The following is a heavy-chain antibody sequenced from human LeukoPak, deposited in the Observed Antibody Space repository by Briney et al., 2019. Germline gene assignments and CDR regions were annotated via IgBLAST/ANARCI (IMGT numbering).Heavy chain of an antibody. CDR2: IKSKTDGGTT. CDR1: GFTFSNAW. Sequence: PGGSLRLSCAASGFTFSNAWMSWVRQAPGKGLEWVGRIKSKTDGGTTDYAAPVKGRFTISRDDSKNTLYLQMNSLKTEDTAVYYCTTDYSGWYYTYGCWGQGTLVTVSS. CDR3: TTDYSGWYYTYGC. V-gene: IGHV3-15*01. D-gene: IGHD6-19*01. J-gene: IGHJ4*02.